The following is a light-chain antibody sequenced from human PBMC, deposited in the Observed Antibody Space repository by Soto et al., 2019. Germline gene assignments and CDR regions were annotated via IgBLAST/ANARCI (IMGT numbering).Light chain of an antibody. CDR1: QTTNTW. Sequence: DIQMTQFPSTLSASVGDRVTITCRASQTTNTWLAWYQQKPGTAPKLLIYDAFSLEGGVPSRFSASGSGTEFTLTISSLQPDDLATYYCQQYISYPSTFGQGTKVEIK. CDR3: QQYISYPST. V-gene: IGKV1-5*01. J-gene: IGKJ2*01. CDR2: DAF.